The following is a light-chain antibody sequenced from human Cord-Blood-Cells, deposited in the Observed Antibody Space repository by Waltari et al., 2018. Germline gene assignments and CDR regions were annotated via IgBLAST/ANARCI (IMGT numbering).Light chain of an antibody. Sequence: DIVMTQSPDSLAVSLAERATINCKSSQSVLYSSNNNNYLAWYQQNPGQPPNLLIYWASTRESGVPDRFSGSGSGTDFTLTISSLQAEDVAVYYCQQYYSTPLTFGGGTKVEIK. CDR2: WAS. V-gene: IGKV4-1*01. CDR1: QSVLYSSNNNNY. J-gene: IGKJ4*01. CDR3: QQYYSTPLT.